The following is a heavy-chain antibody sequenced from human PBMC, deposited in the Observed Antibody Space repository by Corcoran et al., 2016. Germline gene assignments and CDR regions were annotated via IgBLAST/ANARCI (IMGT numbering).Heavy chain of an antibody. CDR1: GFTFGDYA. CDR3: TRDLGGFRGRVYYFDY. CDR2: IRSKAYGGTT. D-gene: IGHD3-10*01. J-gene: IGHJ4*02. Sequence: EVHLVESGGGLVQPGRSLRLSCTASGFTFGDYAMSWFRQAPGKGLEWVSFIRSKAYGGTTEYAASVKGRFTISRDDSKSIAYLQMNSLKTEETALYYCTRDLGGFRGRVYYFDYWGQGTLVTVSS. V-gene: IGHV3-49*03.